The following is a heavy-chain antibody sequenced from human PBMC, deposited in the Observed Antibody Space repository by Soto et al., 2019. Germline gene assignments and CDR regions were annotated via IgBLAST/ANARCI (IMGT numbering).Heavy chain of an antibody. V-gene: IGHV3-30*18. J-gene: IGHJ4*02. Sequence: GGSLRLSCAASGFTFSSYGMHWVRQAPGKGLEWVAVISYDGSNKYYADSVKGRFTISRDNSKNTLYLQMNSLRAEDTAVYYCAKDSRRYCSGGSCYYFDYWGQGTLVTVSS. CDR3: AKDSRRYCSGGSCYYFDY. CDR1: GFTFSSYG. CDR2: ISYDGSNK. D-gene: IGHD2-15*01.